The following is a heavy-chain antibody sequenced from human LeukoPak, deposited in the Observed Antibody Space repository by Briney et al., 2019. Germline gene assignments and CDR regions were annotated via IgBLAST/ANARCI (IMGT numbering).Heavy chain of an antibody. D-gene: IGHD7-27*01. CDR3: ASRKLGNDY. CDR2: IYYTGT. CDR1: GGSVTDYY. J-gene: IGHJ4*02. Sequence: SETLSLTCTVSGGSVTDYYWSWIRQSPGKGLEWIGYIYYTGTSYNPSLMSRVTISADTSKNQFSLQLISVTAADTAVYYCASRKLGNDYWGQGTLVTVSS. V-gene: IGHV4-59*02.